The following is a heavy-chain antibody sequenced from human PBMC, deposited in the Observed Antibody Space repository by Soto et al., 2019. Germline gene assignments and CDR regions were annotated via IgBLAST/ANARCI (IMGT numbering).Heavy chain of an antibody. V-gene: IGHV2-70*01. Sequence: PTLVNPTQTLTLTCTFSGFSLSTSGMCVSWIRQPPGKALEWLALIDWDDDKYYSTSLKTRLTISKDTSKNQVVLTMTNMDPVDTATYYCARIRYSSSRFSYNWFDPWGQGTLVTVSS. CDR2: IDWDDDK. CDR3: ARIRYSSSRFSYNWFDP. CDR1: GFSLSTSGMC. J-gene: IGHJ5*02. D-gene: IGHD6-6*01.